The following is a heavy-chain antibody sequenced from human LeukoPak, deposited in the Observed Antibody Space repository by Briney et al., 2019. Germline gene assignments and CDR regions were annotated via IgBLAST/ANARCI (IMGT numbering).Heavy chain of an antibody. CDR2: ISGGSDFI. J-gene: IGHJ4*02. D-gene: IGHD6-19*01. CDR3: ARAAGSSLSRARFDY. Sequence: GGSLRLSCAASGFTFSNYAVNWVRQPGAKGLHWVSAISGGSDFIYYAESVKGWFTISRDNSKGTVYLQMNSLRVEDTAIYYCARAAGSSLSRARFDYWGPGTLVTASS. V-gene: IGHV3-23*01. CDR1: GFTFSNYA.